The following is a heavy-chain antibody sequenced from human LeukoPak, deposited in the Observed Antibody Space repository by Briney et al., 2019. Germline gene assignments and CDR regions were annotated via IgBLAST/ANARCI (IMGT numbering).Heavy chain of an antibody. CDR3: ARHSARGYNYIDF. CDR2: IHATGST. J-gene: IGHJ4*02. V-gene: IGHV4-4*08. Sequence: SETLSLTCAVSGGSVKTYYWSWIRQSPERGLQWIGFIHATGSTNTFPSLKSRVTISLDMSTNQFSLRLKSVTAADTAVYYCARHSARGYNYIDFWGRGTLVTVSS. CDR1: GGSVKTYY. D-gene: IGHD5-24*01.